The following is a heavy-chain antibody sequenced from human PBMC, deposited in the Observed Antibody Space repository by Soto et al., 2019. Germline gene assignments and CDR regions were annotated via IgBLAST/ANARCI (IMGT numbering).Heavy chain of an antibody. V-gene: IGHV1-18*01. J-gene: IGHJ4*02. D-gene: IGHD3-10*01. CDR1: GYTFSDYG. CDR2: ISAYNDNT. CDR3: ARAWDGGLLWLGGVDY. Sequence: QVQLVQSGAEVKKPGASVKVSCKASGYTFSDYGITWVRQAPGQGLEWMGWISAYNDNTNYAQKLQGRVTVTTDTSTSTAYMELRSLRSDDTAVYYGARAWDGGLLWLGGVDYWGQGTLVTVSS.